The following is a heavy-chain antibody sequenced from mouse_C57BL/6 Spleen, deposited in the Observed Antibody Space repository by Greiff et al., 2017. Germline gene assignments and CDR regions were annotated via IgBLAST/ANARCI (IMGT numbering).Heavy chain of an antibody. D-gene: IGHD3-3*01. CDR2: INYDGSST. V-gene: IGHV5-16*01. CDR3: ATQTWTGMDY. Sequence: EVKLMESEGGLVQPGSSMKLSCTASGFTFSDYYMAWVRQVPEKGLEWVAHINYDGSSTYYLDSLKSRFIISRDNAKNILYLQRSSLKSEDTATYYCATQTWTGMDYWGQGTSVTVSS. CDR1: GFTFSDYY. J-gene: IGHJ4*01.